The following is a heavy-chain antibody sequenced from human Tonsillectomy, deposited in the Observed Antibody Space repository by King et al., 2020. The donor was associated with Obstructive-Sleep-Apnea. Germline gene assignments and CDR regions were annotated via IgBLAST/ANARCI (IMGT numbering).Heavy chain of an antibody. V-gene: IGHV4-39*07. J-gene: IGHJ4*02. D-gene: IGHD4-23*01. CDR3: VRQGEDYGGKIDY. CDR2: LYYSGST. Sequence: QLQESGPGLVKPSETLSLTCTVSGGSMTSNGYYWGWIRQPPGKGLEWIWSLYYSGSTYYNPSLKSRVTMSLDTSKSQFSLKLSSVTAADTAVYYCVRQGEDYGGKIDYWGQGILVTVSS. CDR1: GGSMTSNGYY.